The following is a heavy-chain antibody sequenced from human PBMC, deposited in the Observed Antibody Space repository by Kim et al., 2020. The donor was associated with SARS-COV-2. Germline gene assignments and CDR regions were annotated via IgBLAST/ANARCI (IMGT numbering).Heavy chain of an antibody. J-gene: IGHJ6*02. CDR3: ARDGRIAAPPVEYYGMDV. D-gene: IGHD6-6*01. V-gene: IGHV1-69*13. Sequence: SVKVSCKASGGTFSSYAISWVRQAPGQGLEWMGGIIPIFGTANYAQKFQGRVTITADESTSTAYMELSSLRSEDTAVYYCARDGRIAAPPVEYYGMDVWGQGTTVTVSS. CDR1: GGTFSSYA. CDR2: IIPIFGTA.